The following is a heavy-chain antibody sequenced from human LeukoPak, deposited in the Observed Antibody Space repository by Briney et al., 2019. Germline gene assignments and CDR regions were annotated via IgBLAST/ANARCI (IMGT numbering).Heavy chain of an antibody. CDR3: ARDMIRDIVVVPAASSYYGMDV. CDR1: GFTFSSYA. Sequence: GGSLRLSCAASGFTFSSYAMHWVRQAPGKGLEYVSAISSNGGSTYYANSVRGRFTISRDNSKNTLYLQMGSLRAEDMAVYYCARDMIRDIVVVPAASSYYGMDVWGQGTTVTVSS. D-gene: IGHD2-2*01. V-gene: IGHV3-64*01. CDR2: ISSNGGST. J-gene: IGHJ6*02.